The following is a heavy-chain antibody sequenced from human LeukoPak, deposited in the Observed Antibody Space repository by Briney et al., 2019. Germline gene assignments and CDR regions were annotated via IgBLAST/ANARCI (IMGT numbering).Heavy chain of an antibody. Sequence: GASVKVSCKASGYTFTSYWIGWVRQMPGKGLEWTGIIYPGDSDTRYSPSFQGQVTISADKSISTAYLQWSSLKASDTAMYYCARHAQGYCSSTSCHMDVWGKGTTVTVSS. CDR1: GYTFTSYW. V-gene: IGHV5-51*01. J-gene: IGHJ6*03. CDR2: IYPGDSDT. CDR3: ARHAQGYCSSTSCHMDV. D-gene: IGHD2-2*01.